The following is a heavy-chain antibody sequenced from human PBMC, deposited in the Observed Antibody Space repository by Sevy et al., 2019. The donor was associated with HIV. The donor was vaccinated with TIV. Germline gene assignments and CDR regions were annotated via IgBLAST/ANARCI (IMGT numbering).Heavy chain of an antibody. J-gene: IGHJ5*02. CDR2: IHSSGTT. D-gene: IGHD5-12*01. Sequence: SETLSLTCTVSSGSISSYYWSWIRQPPGKGLEYIGYIHSSGTTNYNPSLKSRVTISVDTSKNQFSLTLSSVTAADTAVYYCTGAPPVRSGDDSLNWFDPWGQGTLVTVSS. V-gene: IGHV4-59*01. CDR3: TGAPPVRSGDDSLNWFDP. CDR1: SGSISSYY.